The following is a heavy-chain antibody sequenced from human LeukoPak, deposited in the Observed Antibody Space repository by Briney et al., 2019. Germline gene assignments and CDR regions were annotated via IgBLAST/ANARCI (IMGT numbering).Heavy chain of an antibody. Sequence: GGSLRLSCAASGFTFDDYGMSWVRQAPGKGLEWVSGINWNGGSTGYVDSVKGRFTISRDNAKNSLYLQMNSLRAEDTALYYCARDRYYDSSGCLDYWGQGTLVTVSS. D-gene: IGHD3-22*01. V-gene: IGHV3-20*04. CDR3: ARDRYYDSSGCLDY. CDR1: GFTFDDYG. CDR2: INWNGGST. J-gene: IGHJ4*02.